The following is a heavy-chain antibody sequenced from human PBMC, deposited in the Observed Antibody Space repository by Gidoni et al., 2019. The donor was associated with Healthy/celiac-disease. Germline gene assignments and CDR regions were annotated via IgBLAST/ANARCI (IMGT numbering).Heavy chain of an antibody. CDR2: IYSGGST. D-gene: IGHD3-3*01. CDR1: GFTVSSNY. J-gene: IGHJ4*02. CDR3: ARVGTSGYYYFDY. Sequence: EVQLVESGGGLIQPGGSLRLSCAASGFTVSSNYMSWVRQAPGKGLAWVSVIYSGGSTYYADSVKGRFTISRDNSKNTLYLQMNSLRAEDTAVYYCARVGTSGYYYFDYWGQGTLVTVSS. V-gene: IGHV3-53*01.